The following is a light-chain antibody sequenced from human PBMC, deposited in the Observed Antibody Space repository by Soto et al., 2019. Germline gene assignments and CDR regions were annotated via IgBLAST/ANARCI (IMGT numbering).Light chain of an antibody. CDR2: KAS. CDR3: LSYDSYSYS. Sequence: DIQMTQSPSTLSASVGDRVTITCRASQNINNGLAWYQQKPGRAPNLLIYKASILESGVPSRFSGGGSETEFSLPISSRQPDDFATYFCLSYDSYSYSFGQGTELEIK. V-gene: IGKV1-5*03. J-gene: IGKJ2*03. CDR1: QNINNG.